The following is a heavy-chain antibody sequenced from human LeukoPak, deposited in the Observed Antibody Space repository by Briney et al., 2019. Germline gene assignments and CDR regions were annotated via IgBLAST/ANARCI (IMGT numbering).Heavy chain of an antibody. D-gene: IGHD3-10*01. J-gene: IGHJ5*02. CDR1: GFTFDDYA. CDR2: ISWDGDNT. V-gene: IGHV3-43D*03. Sequence: GGSLRLSCAASGFTFDDYAMHWVRQAPGKGLEWVSLISWDGDNTYYADSVKGRFTISRDNSKNSLYLQMNSLRAEDTALYYCAKDSGSGSYYPTNWFDPWGQGTLVTVSS. CDR3: AKDSGSGSYYPTNWFDP.